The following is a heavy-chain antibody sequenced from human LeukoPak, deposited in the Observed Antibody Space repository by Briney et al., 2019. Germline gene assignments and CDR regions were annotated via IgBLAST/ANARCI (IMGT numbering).Heavy chain of an antibody. CDR3: AGQGYSYGDAFDI. Sequence: SETLSLTCTVSGGSISSSSYYWGWIRQPPGKGLEWIGSIYYSGSTYYNPSLKSRVTISVDTSKNQFSLKLSSVTAADTAVYYCAGQGYSYGDAFDIWGQGTMVTVSS. CDR1: GGSISSSSYY. V-gene: IGHV4-39*01. J-gene: IGHJ3*02. D-gene: IGHD5-18*01. CDR2: IYYSGST.